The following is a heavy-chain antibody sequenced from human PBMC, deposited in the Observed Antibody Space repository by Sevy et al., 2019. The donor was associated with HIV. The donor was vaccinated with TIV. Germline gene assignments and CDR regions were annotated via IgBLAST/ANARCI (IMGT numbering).Heavy chain of an antibody. D-gene: IGHD3-22*01. CDR2: ISSSSSYI. J-gene: IGHJ3*02. CDR3: ARDAALSNYYDSSGYPNAFDI. Sequence: GGSLRLSCAASGFTFSSYSMNWVRQAPGKGLEWVSSISSSSSYIYYADSVKGRFTISRDNAKNSLYLQMNSLRAEDTAVYYCARDAALSNYYDSSGYPNAFDIWGQVTMVTVSS. CDR1: GFTFSSYS. V-gene: IGHV3-21*01.